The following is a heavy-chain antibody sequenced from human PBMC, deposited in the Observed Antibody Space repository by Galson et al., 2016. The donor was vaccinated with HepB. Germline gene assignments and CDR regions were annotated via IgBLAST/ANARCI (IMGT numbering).Heavy chain of an antibody. CDR1: GYIFSTYW. J-gene: IGHJ4*02. CDR2: VYPGDSVA. Sequence: QSGAEVKKPGESLKISCRGSGYIFSTYWIGWVRQMPGKGLEWMGIVYPGDSVARYSLSFRGRVTLSVDKSINTAYVPWRSLKASDTAVYFCARSPSQYHGGTGDYYFDSWGQGTLLTVSS. V-gene: IGHV5-51*01. CDR3: ARSPSQYHGGTGDYYFDS. D-gene: IGHD4-23*01.